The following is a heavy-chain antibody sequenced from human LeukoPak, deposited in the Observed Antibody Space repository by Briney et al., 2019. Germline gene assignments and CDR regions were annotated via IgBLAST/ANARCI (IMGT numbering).Heavy chain of an antibody. D-gene: IGHD6-13*01. CDR3: AKDSGIAAAVPWFDP. J-gene: IGHJ5*02. CDR1: GFTFDDYA. V-gene: IGHV3-9*01. CDR2: FSWMSGII. Sequence: GGSLRLSCAASGFTFDDYAMHWVRQAPGKGLGGVSGFSWMSGIIGYADSVKGRFTISRDNAKNSLYLQMNSLRAGDTALYYCAKDSGIAAAVPWFDPWSQGTLVTVSS.